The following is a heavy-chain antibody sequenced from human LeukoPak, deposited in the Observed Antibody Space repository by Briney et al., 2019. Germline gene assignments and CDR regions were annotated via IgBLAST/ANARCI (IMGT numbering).Heavy chain of an antibody. Sequence: SETLSLTCTVSGGSISNSSYYWGWIRQPPGKGLEWIGSIYYSGSTYYNPSLKSRVTISVDTSKNQFSLKLSSVTAADTAVYYCARHNRGGFDPWGQGTLVTVSS. CDR1: GGSISNSSYY. J-gene: IGHJ5*02. D-gene: IGHD1-14*01. CDR3: ARHNRGGFDP. V-gene: IGHV4-39*01. CDR2: IYYSGST.